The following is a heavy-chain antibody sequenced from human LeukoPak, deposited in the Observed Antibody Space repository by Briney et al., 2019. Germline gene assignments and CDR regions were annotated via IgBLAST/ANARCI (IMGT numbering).Heavy chain of an antibody. Sequence: ASVKVSCKTSGYTFTYYFISWVRQAPGQGLEWMGWINAYNGNTNDAQKFQGRVTMTTDTSTSTAYMELRSLGSDDTAVYYCARGEKPYDYWGQGTLVSVSS. J-gene: IGHJ4*02. CDR3: ARGEKPYDY. D-gene: IGHD1-26*01. CDR2: INAYNGNT. V-gene: IGHV1-18*01. CDR1: GYTFTYYF.